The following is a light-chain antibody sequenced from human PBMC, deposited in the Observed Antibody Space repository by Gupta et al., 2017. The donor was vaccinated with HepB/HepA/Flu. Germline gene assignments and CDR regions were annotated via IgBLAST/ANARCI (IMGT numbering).Light chain of an antibody. J-gene: IGKJ1*01. V-gene: IGKV1-5*03. CDR1: QSISSW. CDR3: QQDNSYYRT. CDR2: KAS. Sequence: DIQMTQSPSTLSASVGDRVTITCRASQSISSWLAWYQQKPGKAPKVLIYKASNLESGVPSRFSGSGSGTEFTLTINSLQPDDFATYYCQQDNSYYRTFGQGTKVEIK.